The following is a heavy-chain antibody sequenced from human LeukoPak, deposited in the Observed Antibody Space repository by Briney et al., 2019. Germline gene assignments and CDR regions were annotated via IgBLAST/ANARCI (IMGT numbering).Heavy chain of an antibody. Sequence: PSETLSLTCTVSGGSISSYYWSWIRQPPGKGLEWIGYIYYSGSTNYDPSLKSRVTISVDTSKNQFSLKLSSVTAADTAVYYCASGYGDFTFDYWGQGTLVTVSS. D-gene: IGHD4-17*01. J-gene: IGHJ4*02. CDR3: ASGYGDFTFDY. CDR2: IYYSGST. V-gene: IGHV4-59*08. CDR1: GGSISSYY.